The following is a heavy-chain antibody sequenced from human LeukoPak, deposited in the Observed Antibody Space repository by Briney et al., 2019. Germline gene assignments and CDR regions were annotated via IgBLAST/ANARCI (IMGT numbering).Heavy chain of an antibody. V-gene: IGHV3-53*01. CDR2: IYNSGST. D-gene: IGHD6-25*01. CDR1: GFTVSSNY. J-gene: IGHJ6*02. CDR3: ATATPIEYYYYYGMDV. Sequence: GGSLRLSCAASGFTVSSNYMSWVRQAPGKGLEWVSVIYNSGSTYYADSVKGRFTISRDNSKNTLYLQMNSLRAEDTAVYYCATATPIEYYYYYGMDVWGQGTTVTVSS.